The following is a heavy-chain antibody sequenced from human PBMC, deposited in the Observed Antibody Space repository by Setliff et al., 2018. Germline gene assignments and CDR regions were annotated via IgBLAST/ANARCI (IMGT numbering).Heavy chain of an antibody. V-gene: IGHV7-4-1*02. CDR2: INTNTGSP. CDR3: ARDLGYCSRTSCHGDWFDP. CDR1: GYSFTSYA. J-gene: IGHJ5*02. D-gene: IGHD2-2*01. Sequence: ASVKVSCKASGYSFTSYAMNWVRQAPAQGLEWMGWINTNTGSPTYAQGFTGRFVFSLDTSVSTAYLQISSLKPEDTAVYYCARDLGYCSRTSCHGDWFDPWGQGTLVTVSS.